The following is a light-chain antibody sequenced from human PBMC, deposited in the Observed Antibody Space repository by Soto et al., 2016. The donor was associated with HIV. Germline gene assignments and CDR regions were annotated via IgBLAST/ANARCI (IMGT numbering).Light chain of an antibody. Sequence: DIVMTQTPLSLSVTPGQPASISCESSQTLLHTDGKTYSYWYLQKPGQSPQLLIYRVSSRFSGVSDRFSGSGSGTDFTLKISRVEAEDVGVYYCLQALQSPLTFGGGTKVEIK. CDR1: QTLLHTDGKTY. V-gene: IGKV2-29*03. CDR3: LQALQSPLT. CDR2: RVS. J-gene: IGKJ4*01.